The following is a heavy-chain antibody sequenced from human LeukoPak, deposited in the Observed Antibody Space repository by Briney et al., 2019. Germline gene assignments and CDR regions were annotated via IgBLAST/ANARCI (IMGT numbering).Heavy chain of an antibody. CDR1: GFTFSSYA. CDR3: ARVSLRFLEWLQDKRNYFDY. CDR2: FSGSGGSI. V-gene: IGHV3-23*01. Sequence: GGSLRLSCAASGFTFSSYAMSWVRQAPGKGLEWVSTFSGSGGSIYYADSVKGRFTISRDNSKNTLYLQMNSLRAEDTAVYYCARVSLRFLEWLQDKRNYFDYWGQGTPVTVSS. D-gene: IGHD3-3*01. J-gene: IGHJ4*02.